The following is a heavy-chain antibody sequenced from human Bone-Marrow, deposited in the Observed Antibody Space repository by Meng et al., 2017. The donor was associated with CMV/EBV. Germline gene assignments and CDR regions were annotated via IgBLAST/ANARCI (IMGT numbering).Heavy chain of an antibody. CDR2: IYYSGST. D-gene: IGHD3-3*01. CDR3: AREVNYDFWSGYYKSWYFDL. Sequence: SETLSLTCTVSGVSINSFHWSWIRQPPGKGLEWIGYIYYSGSTNYNPSLKSRVTISVDTSKNQFSLKLSSVTAADTAVYYCAREVNYDFWSGYYKSWYFDLWGRGTLVTVSS. V-gene: IGHV4-59*01. CDR1: GVSINSFH. J-gene: IGHJ2*01.